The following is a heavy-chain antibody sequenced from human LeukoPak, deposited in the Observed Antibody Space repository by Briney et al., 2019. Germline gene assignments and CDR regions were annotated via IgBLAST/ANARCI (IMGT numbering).Heavy chain of an antibody. CDR3: AREEYSKALGY. V-gene: IGHV1-2*02. CDR1: GGTFSSYA. D-gene: IGHD4-11*01. J-gene: IGHJ4*02. CDR2: INPNSGGT. Sequence: ASVKVSCKASGGTFSSYAISWVRQAPGQGLEWMGWINPNSGGTNYAQKFQGRVTMTRDTSISTAYMELSRLRSDDTAVYYCAREEYSKALGYWGQGTLVNVSS.